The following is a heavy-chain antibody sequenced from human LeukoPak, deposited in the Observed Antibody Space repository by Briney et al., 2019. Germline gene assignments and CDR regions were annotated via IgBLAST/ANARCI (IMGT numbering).Heavy chain of an antibody. J-gene: IGHJ4*02. CDR3: ARARPQYSSGWYSGHYFDY. Sequence: ASVKVFCKASGYTFTSYDINWVRQATGQGVEWMGWMNPNSGNTGYAQKFQGRVTMTRNTSISTAYMELSSLRSEDTAVYYCARARPQYSSGWYSGHYFDYWGQGTLVTVSS. V-gene: IGHV1-8*01. D-gene: IGHD6-19*01. CDR1: GYTFTSYD. CDR2: MNPNSGNT.